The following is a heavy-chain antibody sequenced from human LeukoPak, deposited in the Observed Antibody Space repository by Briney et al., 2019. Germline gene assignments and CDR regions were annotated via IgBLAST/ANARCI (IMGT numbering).Heavy chain of an antibody. CDR3: AKGGAATMRDGYNYYYYYMEV. D-gene: IGHD5-24*01. Sequence: VGSLRLSCAAPGITFSSHAMSWVRQAPGKGLEWVSLISGSGGHTYCGDSVKGRFTISRDNSTNRLYLQMNSLRPEDTAVYYCAKGGAATMRDGYNYYYYYMEVWGRGTTVTVSS. J-gene: IGHJ6*03. CDR2: ISGSGGHT. V-gene: IGHV3-23*01. CDR1: GITFSSHA.